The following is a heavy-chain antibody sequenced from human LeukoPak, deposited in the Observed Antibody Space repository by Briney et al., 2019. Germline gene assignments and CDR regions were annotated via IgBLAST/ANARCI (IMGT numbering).Heavy chain of an antibody. CDR2: ITSSGTYI. J-gene: IGHJ6*03. CDR3: ARIFPYYYYMDV. V-gene: IGHV3-21*01. D-gene: IGHD2-21*01. Sequence: PGGSLRLSCAASGFNFNNYNMNWARQAPGKGLEWVSSITSSGTYIFYADSVKGRFTISRDNAKNSLYLQMNSLRAEDTAVYYCARIFPYYYYMDVWGKGTTVTVSS. CDR1: GFNFNNYN.